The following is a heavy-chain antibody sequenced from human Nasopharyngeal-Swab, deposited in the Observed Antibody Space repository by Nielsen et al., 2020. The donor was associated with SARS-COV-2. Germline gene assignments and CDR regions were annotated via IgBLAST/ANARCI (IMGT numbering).Heavy chain of an antibody. D-gene: IGHD4-17*01. Sequence: KRLEWVSYISSSSSYTNYADSVKGRFTISRDNAKNSLYLQMNSLRAEDTAVYYCARELPTDYYYGMDVWGQGTTVTVSS. V-gene: IGHV3-11*05. CDR3: ARELPTDYYYGMDV. CDR2: ISSSSSYT. J-gene: IGHJ6*02.